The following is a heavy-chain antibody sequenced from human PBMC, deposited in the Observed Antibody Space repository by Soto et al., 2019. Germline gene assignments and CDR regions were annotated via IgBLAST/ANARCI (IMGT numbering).Heavy chain of an antibody. D-gene: IGHD3-3*01. CDR3: AKAFDDFWSGYRLYYYYGMDV. CDR2: ISGSGGST. Sequence: GGSLRLSCAASGFTFSSYAMSWVRQAPGKGLEWVSAISGSGGSTYYADSVKGRFTISRDNSKNTLYLQMNSLRAEDTAVYYCAKAFDDFWSGYRLYYYYGMDVWGQGTTVTVSS. J-gene: IGHJ6*02. V-gene: IGHV3-23*01. CDR1: GFTFSSYA.